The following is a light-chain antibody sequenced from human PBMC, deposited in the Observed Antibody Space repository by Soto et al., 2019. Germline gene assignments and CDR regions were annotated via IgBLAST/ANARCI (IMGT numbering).Light chain of an antibody. Sequence: ERVMTQSPATLSVSPGERATFSCRASQSVGGDLAWYQQKPGQAPRLLIYGASSRAPGIPDRFSGSESGTEFTLTISSLQSEDSAVYYCQQRSDWPPTFGQGTKVDIK. V-gene: IGKV3-15*01. J-gene: IGKJ1*01. CDR3: QQRSDWPPT. CDR1: QSVGGD. CDR2: GAS.